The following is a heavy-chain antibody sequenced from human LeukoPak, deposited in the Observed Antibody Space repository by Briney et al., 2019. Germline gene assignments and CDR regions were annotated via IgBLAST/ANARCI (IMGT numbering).Heavy chain of an antibody. CDR3: ARAPYSSSWSVTWFDR. CDR2: IYYSGST. J-gene: IGHJ5*02. Sequence: SETLSLTCTVSGGSISSYYWSWIRQPPGKGPEWIGYIYYSGSTNYNPSLKSRVTISVDTSKNQFSLKLSSVTAADTAVYYCARAPYSSSWSVTWFDRWGQGTLVTVSS. V-gene: IGHV4-59*01. D-gene: IGHD6-13*01. CDR1: GGSISSYY.